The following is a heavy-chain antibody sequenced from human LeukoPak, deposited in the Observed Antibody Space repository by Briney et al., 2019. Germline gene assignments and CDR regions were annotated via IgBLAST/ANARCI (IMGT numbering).Heavy chain of an antibody. CDR1: GFTVSSNY. CDR3: AMAAAPFDY. CDR2: LHSGGIT. V-gene: IGHV3-66*01. J-gene: IGHJ4*02. D-gene: IGHD6-13*01. Sequence: GGSLRLSCAASGFTVSSNYMSWVRQAPGKGLEWVSVLHSGGITYYADSVKGRFTISRDNSKNTVYLQMNNVRVEDTAVYYCAMAAAPFDYWGQGTLVTVSS.